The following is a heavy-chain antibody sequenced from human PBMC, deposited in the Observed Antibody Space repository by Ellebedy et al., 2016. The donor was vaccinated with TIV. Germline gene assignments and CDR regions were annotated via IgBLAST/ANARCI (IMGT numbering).Heavy chain of an antibody. CDR2: ISYSGDLM. V-gene: IGHV3-11*04. CDR1: GFTFSGYY. CDR3: ARFYGSYCDY. J-gene: IGHJ4*02. Sequence: GESLKISCAASGFTFSGYYMSWFRQAPGKGPEWVSYISYSGDLMYYADSVKGRFTTSRDNAENSLYLQMNSLRAEYTAVYYCARFYGSYCDYWGQGTLVTVSS. D-gene: IGHD1-26*01.